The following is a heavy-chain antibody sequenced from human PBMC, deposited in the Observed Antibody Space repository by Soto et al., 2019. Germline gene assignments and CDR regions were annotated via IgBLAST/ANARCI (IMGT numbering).Heavy chain of an antibody. J-gene: IGHJ4*02. Sequence: ASVKVSCKASGGTFSSYAISWVRQAPGQGLEWMGGIIPIFGTANYAQKFQGRVTITADESTSTAYMELSSLRSEDTAVYYCARGQWRSSCPGCYFDYWGQGTLVTVSS. CDR2: IIPIFGTA. V-gene: IGHV1-69*13. CDR1: GGTFSSYA. CDR3: ARGQWRSSCPGCYFDY. D-gene: IGHD6-13*01.